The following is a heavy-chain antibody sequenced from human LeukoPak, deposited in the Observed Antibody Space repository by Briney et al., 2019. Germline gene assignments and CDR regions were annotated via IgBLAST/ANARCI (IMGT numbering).Heavy chain of an antibody. CDR1: GYTFTSYG. J-gene: IGHJ4*02. D-gene: IGHD3-10*01. CDR2: ISAYNGNT. CDR3: AREYKNYYGSGSYYPD. Sequence: ASVKVSCKASGYTFTSYGISWVRQAPGQGLEWMGWISAYNGNTNYAQKLLGRVTMTTDTSTSTAYMELRSLRSDDTAVYYCAREYKNYYGSGSYYPDWGQGTLVTVSS. V-gene: IGHV1-18*01.